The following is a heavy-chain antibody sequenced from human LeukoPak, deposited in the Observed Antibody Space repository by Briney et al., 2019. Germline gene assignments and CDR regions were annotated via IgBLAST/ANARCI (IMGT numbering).Heavy chain of an antibody. CDR1: GFIISDYA. V-gene: IGHV3-64D*06. CDR2: ISANGGST. D-gene: IGHD5-12*01. J-gene: IGHJ4*02. CDR3: VRRSSGYDY. Sequence: GGSLRLSCSASGFIISDYAMHWVRQAPGKGLEYVSGISANGGSTYYADSVKGRFTISRDTSKNTLYLQMSSLRTEDTAVYYCVRRSSGYDYWGQGTLVTVSS.